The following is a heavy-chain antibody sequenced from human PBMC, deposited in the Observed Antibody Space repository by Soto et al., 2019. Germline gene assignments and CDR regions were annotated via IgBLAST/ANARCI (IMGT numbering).Heavy chain of an antibody. Sequence: QVQLQESGPGLVKPSGTLSLTCAVSSGSISSSNWWSWVRQPPGKGLEGVGEIYHSGSTNYNPSLKSRVTISVDKSKNQFSLRLSSVTAADTAVYYCARALRSYYGSGREGFDYWGQGTLVTVSS. D-gene: IGHD3-10*01. CDR3: ARALRSYYGSGREGFDY. V-gene: IGHV4-4*02. CDR2: IYHSGST. CDR1: SGSISSSNW. J-gene: IGHJ4*02.